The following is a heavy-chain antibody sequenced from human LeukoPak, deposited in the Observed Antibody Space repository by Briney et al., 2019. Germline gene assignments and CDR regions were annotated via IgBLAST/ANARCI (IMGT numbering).Heavy chain of an antibody. J-gene: IGHJ4*02. CDR2: ISYSGST. D-gene: IGHD3-10*01. CDR1: GGSISSSY. V-gene: IGHV4-59*01. CDR3: ARGRSGGSVTLDY. Sequence: SETLSLTCTVSGGSISSSYWSWIRQPPGKGLEWIGYISYSGSTNCNPSLRSRVTISVDTSKNQFSLKLTSVTAADTAVYYCARGRSGGSVTLDYWGQGTLVTVSS.